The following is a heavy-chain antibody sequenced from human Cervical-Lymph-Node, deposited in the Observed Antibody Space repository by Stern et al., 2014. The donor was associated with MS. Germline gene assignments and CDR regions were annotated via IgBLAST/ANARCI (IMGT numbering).Heavy chain of an antibody. CDR3: SREPRLTDY. CDR2: ISNSGSFV. J-gene: IGHJ4*02. D-gene: IGHD2-21*01. CDR1: GFTFSGHY. Sequence: VQLEESGGGLVKPGGSLRLSCVASGFTFSGHYMSWIRQAPGKGLEFVSYISNSGSFVNYADSVKGRFAISRDNAKDSLYLQMNSLRAEDTAVYYCSREPRLTDYWGQGTLVSVSS. V-gene: IGHV3-11*01.